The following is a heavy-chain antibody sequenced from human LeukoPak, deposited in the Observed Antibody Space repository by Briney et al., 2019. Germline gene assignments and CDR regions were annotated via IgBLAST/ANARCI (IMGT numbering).Heavy chain of an antibody. V-gene: IGHV3-23*01. D-gene: IGHD2-15*01. CDR3: ASPDDYCSGGSCYDV. CDR2: ISGSGGST. Sequence: GGSLRLSCAASGFTFSSYAMSWVRQAPGKGLEWVSAISGSGGSTYYADSVKGRFTISRDNAKNSLYLQMNSLRAEDTAVYYCASPDDYCSGGSCYDVWGKGTTVTVSS. J-gene: IGHJ6*04. CDR1: GFTFSSYA.